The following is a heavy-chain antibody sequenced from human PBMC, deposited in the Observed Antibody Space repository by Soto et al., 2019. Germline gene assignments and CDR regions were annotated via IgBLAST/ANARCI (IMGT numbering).Heavy chain of an antibody. Sequence: SETLSLTCTVSGGSISSGGYYWSWIRQHPGKGLEWIGYIYYSGSTYYNPSLKSRVTISVDTSKNQFSLKLSSVTAADTAVYYCARGTTAKKYIWFDPWGQGTLVTVSS. CDR3: ARGTTAKKYIWFDP. J-gene: IGHJ5*02. V-gene: IGHV4-31*03. D-gene: IGHD4-17*01. CDR2: IYYSGST. CDR1: GGSISSGGYY.